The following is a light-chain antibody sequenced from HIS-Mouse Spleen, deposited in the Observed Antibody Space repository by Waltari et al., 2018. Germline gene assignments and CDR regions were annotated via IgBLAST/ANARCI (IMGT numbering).Light chain of an antibody. CDR1: QSVSSSY. V-gene: IGKV3-20*01. J-gene: IGKJ5*01. CDR3: QQYGSSPPLT. Sequence: EIVLTQSPGTLSLSPGERATLSCRASQSVSSSYLAWYQQKPGQAPRLLSYGASSRATGIPDRFSGSGSGTDFTLTISRLEPEDFAVYYCQQYGSSPPLTFGQGTRLEIK. CDR2: GAS.